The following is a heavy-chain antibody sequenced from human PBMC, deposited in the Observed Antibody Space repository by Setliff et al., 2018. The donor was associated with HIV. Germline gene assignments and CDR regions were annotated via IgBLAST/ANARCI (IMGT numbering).Heavy chain of an antibody. Sequence: SETLSLTCAVYGGSFSGYDWSWIRQPPGKGLEWIGEINHSGSTNYNPSPKSRVTISVDTSKNQFSLKLSSVTAADTAVYFCARTVTWGYCSGGGCYGFDYWGQGTLVTVSS. V-gene: IGHV4-34*01. CDR2: INHSGST. D-gene: IGHD2-15*01. CDR1: GGSFSGYD. CDR3: ARTVTWGYCSGGGCYGFDY. J-gene: IGHJ4*02.